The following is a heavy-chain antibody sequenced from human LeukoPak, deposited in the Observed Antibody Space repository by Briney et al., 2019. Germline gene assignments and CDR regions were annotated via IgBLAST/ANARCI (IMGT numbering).Heavy chain of an antibody. CDR3: ARDQGYCGGDCYPTTYFDY. CDR1: GFTVSSSF. V-gene: IGHV3-53*01. D-gene: IGHD2-21*02. Sequence: GGSLRLSCAASGFTVSSSFIYWVRRAPGKGLEWVSFIHRDDKTYYADSVKGRFTMSRDSSKNTLYLQMNSLGADDTAVYYCARDQGYCGGDCYPTTYFDYWGQGTLVTVSS. CDR2: IHRDDKT. J-gene: IGHJ4*02.